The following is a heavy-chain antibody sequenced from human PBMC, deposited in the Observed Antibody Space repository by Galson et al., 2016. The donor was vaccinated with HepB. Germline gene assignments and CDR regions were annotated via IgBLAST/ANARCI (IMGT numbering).Heavy chain of an antibody. D-gene: IGHD4-23*01. J-gene: IGHJ4*02. Sequence: SVKVSCKASAATFSTHAITWVRQAPGQGLEWMGVIIPRFGRTNYAQKFQGRLTMTADESTTTVFMELSRLGPDDTAVFYCARGGNLFDSWGRGTLVTVSS. CDR2: IIPRFGRT. V-gene: IGHV1-69*13. CDR1: AATFSTHA. CDR3: ARGGNLFDS.